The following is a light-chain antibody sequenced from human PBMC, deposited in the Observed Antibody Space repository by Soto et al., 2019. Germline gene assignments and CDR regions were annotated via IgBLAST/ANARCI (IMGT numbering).Light chain of an antibody. CDR3: SSYTSSNTLV. CDR1: SSDVGGYNY. V-gene: IGLV2-14*01. Sequence: QSVLTQPASVSGSPGQSITISCTGTSSDVGGYNYVSWYQQHPGKAPKLMIYDVNNRPSGVSNRFSGSKSGNTASLTISGLQAEDKADYYCSSYTSSNTLVFGTGTKLTVL. CDR2: DVN. J-gene: IGLJ1*01.